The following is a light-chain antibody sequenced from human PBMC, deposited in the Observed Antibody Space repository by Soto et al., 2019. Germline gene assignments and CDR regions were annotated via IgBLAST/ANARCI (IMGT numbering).Light chain of an antibody. CDR3: QQYGSSPLT. Sequence: EIVLTQSPGTLSLSPGERATLSCRASQSVTNNYLAWYQQKAGQAPRLLIYLASNRAAGTPDRFSGSGSGAAFTLTINRLEPEDFAVYFCQQYGSSPLTFGQGTKVDIK. V-gene: IGKV3-20*01. CDR2: LAS. J-gene: IGKJ1*01. CDR1: QSVTNNY.